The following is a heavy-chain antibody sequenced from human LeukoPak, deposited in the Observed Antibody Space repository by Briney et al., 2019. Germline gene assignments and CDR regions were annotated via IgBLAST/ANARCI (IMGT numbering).Heavy chain of an antibody. CDR3: ARDQYFDFWSSTATPYYFDY. Sequence: SETLSLTCTVSGDSISGSTSYYWGWIRQPPGKGLEWIGNIYYTGSTHYNPSLKSRLTIPVETSKNQFSLELNSVTAADTAVYYCARDQYFDFWSSTATPYYFDYWGQGTLVTVSS. CDR1: GDSISGSTSYY. V-gene: IGHV4-39*07. D-gene: IGHD3-3*01. J-gene: IGHJ4*02. CDR2: IYYTGST.